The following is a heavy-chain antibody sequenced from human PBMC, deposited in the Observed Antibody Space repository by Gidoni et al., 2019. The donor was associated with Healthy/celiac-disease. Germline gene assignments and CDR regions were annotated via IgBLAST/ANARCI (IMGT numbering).Heavy chain of an antibody. V-gene: IGHV3-30*18. CDR1: GFPFSSYG. D-gene: IGHD6-13*01. CDR3: AKARYSSSWYPLY. CDR2: ISYDGSNK. Sequence: QVQLVESGGGVVQPGRSLRLSCAASGFPFSSYGMHWVRQAPGKGLEWVAVISYDGSNKYYADSVKGRFTISRDNSKNTLYLQMNSLRAEDTAVYYCAKARYSSSWYPLYWGQGTLVTVSS. J-gene: IGHJ4*02.